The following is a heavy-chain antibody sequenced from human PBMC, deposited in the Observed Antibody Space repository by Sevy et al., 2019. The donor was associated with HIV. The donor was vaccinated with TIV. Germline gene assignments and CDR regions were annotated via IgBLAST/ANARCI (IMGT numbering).Heavy chain of an antibody. CDR2: IYSGGST. V-gene: IGHV3-53*01. D-gene: IGHD2-2*01. Sequence: GGSLRLSCAASEFTVSSNYTSWVRQAPGKGLEWVSVIYSGGSTYYADSVKGRFTISRDNSKNTLYLQMNSLRAEDTAVYYCARGGLAIPAAMGYWGQGTLVTVSS. J-gene: IGHJ4*02. CDR3: ARGGLAIPAAMGY. CDR1: EFTVSSNY.